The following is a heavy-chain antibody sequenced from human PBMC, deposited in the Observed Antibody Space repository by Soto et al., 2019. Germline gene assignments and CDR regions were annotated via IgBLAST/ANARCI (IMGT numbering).Heavy chain of an antibody. V-gene: IGHV4-59*01. D-gene: IGHD6-13*01. Sequence: SETLSLTCTVSGGSISSYYWSWIRQPPGKGLEWIGYIYYSGSTNYNPSLKSRVTISVDTSKNQFSLKLSSVTAADTAVYYCASSRTWAAADPNWFDPWGQGTLVTVSS. CDR1: GGSISSYY. J-gene: IGHJ5*02. CDR2: IYYSGST. CDR3: ASSRTWAAADPNWFDP.